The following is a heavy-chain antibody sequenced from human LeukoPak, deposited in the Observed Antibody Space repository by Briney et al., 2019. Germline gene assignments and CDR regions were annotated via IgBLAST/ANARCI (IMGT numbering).Heavy chain of an antibody. CDR3: ARNYNYGRYFFDS. Sequence: SSETLSLSCAVYGGSFSGYYLNWIRQPPGRGLEWIGEINRGGSTNYNPSLKSRITISVDPSKNQFSLKLTSVTAADTAVYYCARNYNYGRYFFDSWGQGILVTVSS. CDR2: INRGGST. J-gene: IGHJ4*02. CDR1: GGSFSGYY. V-gene: IGHV4-34*01. D-gene: IGHD3-10*01.